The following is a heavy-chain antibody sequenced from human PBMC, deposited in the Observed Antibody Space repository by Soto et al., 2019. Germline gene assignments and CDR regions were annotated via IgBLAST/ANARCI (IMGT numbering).Heavy chain of an antibody. CDR2: IYNDGTYS. CDR3: TRGPRAISTGTGAY. D-gene: IGHD3-9*01. Sequence: EVQLVESGGGLVPPGGSVRLSCAASGFIFKMYWMHWVRQSPGKGLVWISRIYNDGTYSDYADSVRGRFTISRDNVNDTLYLQMKNLMAEKSGLYYCTRGPRAISTGTGAYWGQGTQVTVSS. J-gene: IGHJ4*02. CDR1: GFIFKMYW. V-gene: IGHV3-74*01.